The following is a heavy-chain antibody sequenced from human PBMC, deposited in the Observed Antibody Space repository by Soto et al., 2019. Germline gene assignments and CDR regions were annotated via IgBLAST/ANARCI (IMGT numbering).Heavy chain of an antibody. Sequence: SETLSLTCTVSGGSISSSSYYWGWIRQPPGKGLEWIGSIYYSGSTYYNPSLKSRVTISVDTSKNQFSLKLSSVTAADTAVYYCARNYGGTYYPCDYWGQGTLVTVSS. CDR3: ARNYGGTYYPCDY. V-gene: IGHV4-39*01. CDR2: IYYSGST. J-gene: IGHJ4*02. CDR1: GGSISSSSYY. D-gene: IGHD1-26*01.